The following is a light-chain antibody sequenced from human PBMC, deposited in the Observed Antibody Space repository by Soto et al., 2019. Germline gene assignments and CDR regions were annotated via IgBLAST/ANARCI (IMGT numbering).Light chain of an antibody. Sequence: QSALTQPASVSGSPGQSITISCTGTSSDVGGYKYVSWYQQHPGKAPKLLIYDVRNRPSGVSNRFSGSKSGNTASLTISGLQAEDEADYYCSSYTRSSPRVFGTGSKLTVL. CDR2: DVR. J-gene: IGLJ1*01. CDR3: SSYTRSSPRV. CDR1: SSDVGGYKY. V-gene: IGLV2-14*03.